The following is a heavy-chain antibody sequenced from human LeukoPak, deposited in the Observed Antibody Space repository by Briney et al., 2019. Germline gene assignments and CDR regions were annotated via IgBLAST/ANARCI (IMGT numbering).Heavy chain of an antibody. CDR2: ISYDESDK. V-gene: IGHV3-30*03. D-gene: IGHD3/OR15-3a*01. J-gene: IGHJ4*02. CDR1: GFTFSNYG. Sequence: GGSLRLSCAASGFTFSNYGMHWVRQAPGKGLEWVAVISYDESDKYYADSVKGRFTISRDNSKNTLYLQMNSLRVEDTALYYCVRGTGFILDSWGLGTRVTVS. CDR3: VRGTGFILDS.